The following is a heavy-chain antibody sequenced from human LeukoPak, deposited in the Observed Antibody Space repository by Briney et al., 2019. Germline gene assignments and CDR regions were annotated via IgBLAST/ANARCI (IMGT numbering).Heavy chain of an antibody. Sequence: GGSLRLSCAASGFGFSSYAVSWVRQGPGKGLEWVSSVSGIVGRTYYADSVDGRFTISRDNSKSTVYLQMNSLRAEDTAVYYCAKYMTPDTVAAIPPFDYWGQGTLVTVSP. CDR1: GFGFSSYA. J-gene: IGHJ4*02. CDR2: VSGIVGRT. CDR3: AKYMTPDTVAAIPPFDY. V-gene: IGHV3-23*01. D-gene: IGHD5-12*01.